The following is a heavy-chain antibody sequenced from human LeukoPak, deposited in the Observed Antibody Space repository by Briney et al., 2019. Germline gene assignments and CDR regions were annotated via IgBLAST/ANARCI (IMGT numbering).Heavy chain of an antibody. V-gene: IGHV3-30*02. CDR1: GFTFRSYG. Sequence: GGSLRLSCAASGFTFRSYGMHWVRQAPGKGLEWVAFIRYDGSNKYYADSMKGRFTISRDNSKNTLYLQMNSLRAEDTAIYYCAKNGDRGAYCTGGTCYPYFYYYMDVWGKGTTVTI. J-gene: IGHJ6*03. CDR3: AKNGDRGAYCTGGTCYPYFYYYMDV. CDR2: IRYDGSNK. D-gene: IGHD2-15*01.